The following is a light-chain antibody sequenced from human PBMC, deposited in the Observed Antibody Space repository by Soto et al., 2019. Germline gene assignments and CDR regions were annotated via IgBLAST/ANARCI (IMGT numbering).Light chain of an antibody. V-gene: IGKV1-39*01. CDR3: QQTYSVSYT. Sequence: DIQMTQSPSSLSASVGGRITMTCRASQNINNYLNWYQKKPGKAPNLLIFAASNLQSGVPSRFTGSGSGTDFTLTISSLQPEDFATYYCQQTYSVSYTFGQGTKVEIK. CDR1: QNINNY. J-gene: IGKJ2*01. CDR2: AAS.